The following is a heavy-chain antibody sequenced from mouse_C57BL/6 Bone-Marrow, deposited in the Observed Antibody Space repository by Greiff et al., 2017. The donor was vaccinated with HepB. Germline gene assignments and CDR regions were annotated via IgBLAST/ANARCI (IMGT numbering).Heavy chain of an antibody. D-gene: IGHD2-5*01. CDR2: IDPNSGGT. CDR3: ARGDYSNYGENYFDY. CDR1: GYTFTSYW. Sequence: QVQLQQPGAELVKPGASVKLSCKASGYTFTSYWMHWVKQRPGRGLEWIGRIDPNSGGTKYNEKFKSKATLTVDKPSSTAYMQLNSLTSEDSAVYYCARGDYSNYGENYFDYWGQGTTLTVSS. V-gene: IGHV1-72*01. J-gene: IGHJ2*01.